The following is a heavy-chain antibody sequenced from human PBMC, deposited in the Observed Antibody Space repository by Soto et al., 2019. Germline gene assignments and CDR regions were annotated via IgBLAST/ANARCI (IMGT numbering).Heavy chain of an antibody. CDR2: ISYDGSNK. Sequence: GGSLRLSCAASGFTFSSYGMHWVHQAPGKGLEWVAVISYDGSNKYYADSVKGRFTISRDNSKNTLYLQMNSLRAEDTAVYYCAKDVRISMVRDYYYGMDVWGQGTTVTVSS. CDR1: GFTFSSYG. V-gene: IGHV3-30*18. CDR3: AKDVRISMVRDYYYGMDV. J-gene: IGHJ6*02. D-gene: IGHD3-10*01.